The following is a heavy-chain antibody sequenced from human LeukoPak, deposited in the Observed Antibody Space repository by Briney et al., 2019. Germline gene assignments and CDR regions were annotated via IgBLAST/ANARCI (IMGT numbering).Heavy chain of an antibody. D-gene: IGHD2/OR15-2a*01. CDR2: ICYSGGST. CDR1: GGSIIGHW. J-gene: IGHJ4*02. V-gene: IGHV4-59*08. Sequence: PSETLSLTCTVSGGSIIGHWWSWIRQPPWKGLELIWEICYSGGSTNYNPSLKSRLTMSLVTSKKKSSMQLTSVTAEDTAMYYCARRNTADASIDFWGQGTLVTASS. CDR3: ARRNTADASIDF.